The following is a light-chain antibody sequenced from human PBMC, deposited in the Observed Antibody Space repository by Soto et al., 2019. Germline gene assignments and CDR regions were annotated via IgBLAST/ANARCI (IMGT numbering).Light chain of an antibody. CDR3: CSYAGSYTFE. J-gene: IGLJ2*01. CDR1: SSDVGGYNY. CDR2: DVS. Sequence: QSVLTQPRSVSGSPGQSVTISCTGTSSDVGGYNYVSWYPQHPGKAPKLMIYDVSKRPSGVPDRFSGSKAGNTASLTISGLPDEDAADYYCCSYAGSYTFEVGGGTKLTVL. V-gene: IGLV2-11*01.